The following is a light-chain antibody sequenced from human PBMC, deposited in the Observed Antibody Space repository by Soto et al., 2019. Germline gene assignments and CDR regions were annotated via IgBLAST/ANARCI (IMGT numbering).Light chain of an antibody. CDR3: VLYLGGGIWA. CDR2: STN. CDR1: SGSVSTSSY. J-gene: IGLJ3*02. V-gene: IGLV8-61*01. Sequence: QAVVTQEPSFSVSPGGTVILTCGLSSGSVSTSSYPSWYQQTPGQAPRTLIYSTNTRSSGVPDRFSGSILGNKAALTIAGAQADDECDYYCVLYLGGGIWAFGGGTKVTVL.